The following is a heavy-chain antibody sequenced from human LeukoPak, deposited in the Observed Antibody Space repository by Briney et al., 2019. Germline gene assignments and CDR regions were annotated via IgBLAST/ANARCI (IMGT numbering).Heavy chain of an antibody. D-gene: IGHD3-10*01. CDR1: GFTFSSYG. CDR3: ARGLTMVRGVTDYYYGMDV. CDR2: IWYDGSNK. V-gene: IGHV3-33*01. J-gene: IGHJ6*02. Sequence: PGRSLRLSCAASGFTFSSYGMHWVRQAPGKGLEWVAVIWYDGSNKYYADSVKGRFTISRDNSKNTLYLQMNSLRAEDTAVYYCARGLTMVRGVTDYYYGMDVWGQGTTVTVSS.